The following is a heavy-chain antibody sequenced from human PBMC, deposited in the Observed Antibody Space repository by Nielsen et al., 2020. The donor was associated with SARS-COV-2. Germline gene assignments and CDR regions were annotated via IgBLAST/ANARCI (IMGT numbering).Heavy chain of an antibody. Sequence: SETLSLTCTVSRGSLSSRSFYLAWIRPPPGKGLEWIGSFYYSGSTHYNPSPKSRITISVDTSKNQFSLKLTSVTAADTAVYFCAYTTDGWGRPFDFWGQGTLGTVSS. D-gene: IGHD5-24*01. CDR3: AYTTDGWGRPFDF. CDR2: FYYSGST. CDR1: RGSLSSRSFY. V-gene: IGHV4-39*01. J-gene: IGHJ4*02.